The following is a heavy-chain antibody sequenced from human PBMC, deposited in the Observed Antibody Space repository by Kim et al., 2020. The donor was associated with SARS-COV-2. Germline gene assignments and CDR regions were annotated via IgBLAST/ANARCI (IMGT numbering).Heavy chain of an antibody. J-gene: IGHJ6*02. D-gene: IGHD6-13*01. CDR3: AKGAYSSSWYRSYYYYGMDV. CDR1: GFTFSSYG. Sequence: GGSLRLSCAASGFTFSSYGMHWVRQAPGKGLEWVAVIWYDGSNKYYADSVKGRFTISRDNSKNTLYLQMNSLRAEDTAVYYCAKGAYSSSWYRSYYYYGMDVWGQGTTVTVSS. V-gene: IGHV3-33*06. CDR2: IWYDGSNK.